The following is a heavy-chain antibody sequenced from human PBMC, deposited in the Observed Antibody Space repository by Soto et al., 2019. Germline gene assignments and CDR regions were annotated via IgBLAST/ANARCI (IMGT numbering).Heavy chain of an antibody. CDR1: GITISNYP. Sequence: GGSLRLSCAASGITISNYPMSWVRQAPGKGLDWVSGISGSGDRTYYADSAKGRFTISKDFSKNSLSLQLDSLRAEDTAVYFCVKDNGGNPSTTPLCGKGTPVTGSS. CDR3: VKDNGGNPSTTPL. V-gene: IGHV3-23*01. D-gene: IGHD2-15*01. J-gene: IGHJ4*02. CDR2: ISGSGDRT.